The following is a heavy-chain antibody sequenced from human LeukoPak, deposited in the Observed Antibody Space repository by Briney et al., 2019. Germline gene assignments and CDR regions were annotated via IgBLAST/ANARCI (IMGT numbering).Heavy chain of an antibody. J-gene: IGHJ4*02. CDR2: IRYDGSNK. CDR1: GFTFSSYG. CDR3: ARGTSSPGYFDL. D-gene: IGHD1-26*01. V-gene: IGHV3-30*02. Sequence: GGSLRLSCAASGFTFSSYGMHWVRQAPGKGLEWVAFIRYDGSNKYYADSVKGRFTISRDNSQKKLFLQMNNLRPDDTALYYCARGTSSPGYFDLWGQGTQVTVSS.